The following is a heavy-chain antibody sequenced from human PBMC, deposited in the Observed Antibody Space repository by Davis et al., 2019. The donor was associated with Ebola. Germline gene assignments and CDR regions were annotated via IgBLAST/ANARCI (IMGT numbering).Heavy chain of an antibody. CDR1: GFTFSSYA. CDR3: ARGDDFWSGYFDY. D-gene: IGHD3-3*01. J-gene: IGHJ4*02. Sequence: GESLKISCAASGFTFSSYAMSWVRQAPGKGLEWVSAISGSGGSTYYADSVKGRFTISRDNAKNTLYLQMNSLRAEDTAVYYCARGDDFWSGYFDYWGQGTLVTVSS. CDR2: ISGSGGST. V-gene: IGHV3-23*01.